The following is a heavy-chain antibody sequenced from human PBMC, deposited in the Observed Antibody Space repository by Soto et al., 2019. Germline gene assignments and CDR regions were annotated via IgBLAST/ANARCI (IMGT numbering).Heavy chain of an antibody. CDR3: AKDRLGMATIIWFEFDY. J-gene: IGHJ4*02. Sequence: PGGSLRLSCAASGFTFSSYGMHWVRQAPGKGLEWVAVISYDGSNKYYADSVKGRFTISRDNSKNTLYLQMNSLRAEDTAVYYCAKDRLGMATIIWFEFDYWGQGTLVTVSS. CDR2: ISYDGSNK. CDR1: GFTFSSYG. V-gene: IGHV3-30*18. D-gene: IGHD5-12*01.